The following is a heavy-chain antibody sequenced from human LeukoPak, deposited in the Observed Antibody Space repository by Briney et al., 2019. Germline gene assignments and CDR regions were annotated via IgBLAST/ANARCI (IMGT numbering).Heavy chain of an antibody. V-gene: IGHV4-61*05. CDR3: ARAGVWPIAKFDY. CDR2: IYYSGST. Sequence: PSETLSLTCTVSGGSISSSSYYWGWIRQPPGKGLEWIGYIYYSGSTNYNPSLKSRVTISVDTSKNQFPLKLSSVTAADTAVYYCARAGVWPIAKFDYWGQGTLVTVSS. CDR1: GGSISSSSYY. D-gene: IGHD1-26*01. J-gene: IGHJ4*02.